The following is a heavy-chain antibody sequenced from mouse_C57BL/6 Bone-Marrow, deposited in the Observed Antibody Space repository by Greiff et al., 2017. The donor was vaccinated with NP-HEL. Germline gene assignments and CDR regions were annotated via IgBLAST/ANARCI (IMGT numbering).Heavy chain of an antibody. CDR1: GYSFTGYY. CDR3: APLPFYAMDY. Sequence: EVQLQQSGPELVKPGASVKISCKASGYSFTGYYMNWVKQSPEKSLEWIGEINPSTGGTTYNQKFKAKATLTVDKSSSTAYMQLKSLTSEDSAVYYCAPLPFYAMDYWGQGTSVTVSS. D-gene: IGHD2-12*01. J-gene: IGHJ4*01. V-gene: IGHV1-42*01. CDR2: INPSTGGT.